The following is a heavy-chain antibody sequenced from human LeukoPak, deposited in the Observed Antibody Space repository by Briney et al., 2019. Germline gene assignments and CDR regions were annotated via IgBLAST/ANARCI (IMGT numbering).Heavy chain of an antibody. J-gene: IGHJ4*02. V-gene: IGHV1-46*01. CDR1: GYTFTSYY. Sequence: GASVKVSCKASGYTFTSYYMHWVRQAPGQGLEWMGIINPSGGSTSYAQKFQGRVTMTRDTSTSTVYMELSRLRSDDTAVYYCASIPAALTIGGLVDYWGQGTLVTVSS. D-gene: IGHD2-2*01. CDR2: INPSGGST. CDR3: ASIPAALTIGGLVDY.